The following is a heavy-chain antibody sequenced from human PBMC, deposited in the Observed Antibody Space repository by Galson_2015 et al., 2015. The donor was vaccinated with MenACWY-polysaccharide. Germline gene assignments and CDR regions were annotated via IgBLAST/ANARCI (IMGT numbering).Heavy chain of an antibody. CDR2: IAGRGANT. Sequence: SLRLSCAASGFIFSSYAMAWVRQAPGKGLEWVSRIAGRGANTYYKDSVKGRFTISRDSSKNTLYLQLNSLRAHDSAVYFCAREHCDEVRCYGGPDDFWGQGTLVTVSS. CDR3: AREHCDEVRCYGGPDDF. J-gene: IGHJ4*02. D-gene: IGHD3-16*01. CDR1: GFIFSSYA. V-gene: IGHV3-23*01.